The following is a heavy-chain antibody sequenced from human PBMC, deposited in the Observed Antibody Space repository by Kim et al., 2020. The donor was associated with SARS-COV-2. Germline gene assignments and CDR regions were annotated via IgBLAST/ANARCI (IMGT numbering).Heavy chain of an antibody. CDR2: IWYDGSNK. CDR3: ASEVGYCSGGSCPASVY. D-gene: IGHD2-15*01. J-gene: IGHJ4*02. Sequence: GGSLRLSCAASGFTFSSYGMHWVRQAPGKGLEWVAVIWYDGSNKYYADSVKGRFTISRDNSKNTLYLQMNSLRAEDTAVYYCASEVGYCSGGSCPASVYWGQGTLVTVSS. CDR1: GFTFSSYG. V-gene: IGHV3-33*01.